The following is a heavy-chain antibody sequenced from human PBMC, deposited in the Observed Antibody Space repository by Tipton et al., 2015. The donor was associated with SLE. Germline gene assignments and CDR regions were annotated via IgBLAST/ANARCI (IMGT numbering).Heavy chain of an antibody. CDR1: GGSFSGYY. J-gene: IGHJ4*02. V-gene: IGHV4-59*01. Sequence: TLSLTCAVYGGSFSGYYWSWIRQPPGKGLEWIGYIYYSGSTNYNPSLKSRVTISVDTSKNQFSLKLSSVTAADTAVYYCASVRLEEAYWGQGTLVTVSS. D-gene: IGHD3-3*01. CDR2: IYYSGST. CDR3: ASVRLEEAY.